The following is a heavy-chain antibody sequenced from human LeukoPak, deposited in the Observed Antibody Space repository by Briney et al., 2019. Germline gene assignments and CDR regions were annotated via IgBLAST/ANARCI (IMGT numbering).Heavy chain of an antibody. J-gene: IGHJ4*02. CDR1: GGSVSSGDYY. D-gene: IGHD1-26*01. CDR3: ARGEAGELLLDF. V-gene: IGHV4-30-4*08. Sequence: PSQTLSLTCTVSGGSVSSGDYYWSWIRQPPGKGLEWIGYIYYSGSTYYNPSLKSRVTISVDTSKNQFSLKLSSVTAADTAVYYCARGEAGELLLDFWGQGTLVTVSS. CDR2: IYYSGST.